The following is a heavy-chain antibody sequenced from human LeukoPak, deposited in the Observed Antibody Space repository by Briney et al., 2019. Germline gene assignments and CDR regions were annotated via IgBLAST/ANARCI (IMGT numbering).Heavy chain of an antibody. V-gene: IGHV3-23*01. CDR3: AKGEESGYYYDSSGYYNY. CDR1: GFTFSSYA. CDR2: ISGSGGST. J-gene: IGHJ4*02. D-gene: IGHD3-22*01. Sequence: GGSLRLSCAASGFTFSSYAMSWVRQAPGKGLEWVSAISGSGGSTYYADSVKGRFTISRDNSKNTLYLQMNSLRAEDTAVYYCAKGEESGYYYDSSGYYNYWGQGTLVTVSS.